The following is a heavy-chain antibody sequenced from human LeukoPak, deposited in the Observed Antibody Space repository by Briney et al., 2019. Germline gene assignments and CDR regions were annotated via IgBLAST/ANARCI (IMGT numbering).Heavy chain of an antibody. CDR2: ISSSSTI. CDR1: GFTFSSYS. J-gene: IGHJ4*02. Sequence: GGSLRLSCAASGFTFSSYSMNWVRQAPGKGLEWVSYISSSSTIYYADSVKGRFTISRDNAKNSLYLQMNSLRAEDTAVYYCATEMGDYWGQGTLVTVSS. V-gene: IGHV3-48*01. CDR3: ATEMGDY. D-gene: IGHD5-24*01.